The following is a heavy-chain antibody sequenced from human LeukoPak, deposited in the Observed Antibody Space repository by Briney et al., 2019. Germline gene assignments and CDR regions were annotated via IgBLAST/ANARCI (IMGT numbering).Heavy chain of an antibody. CDR3: ASSTSRAGGPGGHSFDY. Sequence: GGSLRLSCAASGFTFSTYEMNWVRQAPGKGLEWVSYISSSGSTIYYADSVKGRFTISRDNAKNSLYLQMNSLRAEDTAVYYCASSTSRAGGPGGHSFDYWGQGTLVTVSS. D-gene: IGHD2-2*01. V-gene: IGHV3-48*03. J-gene: IGHJ4*02. CDR1: GFTFSTYE. CDR2: ISSSGSTI.